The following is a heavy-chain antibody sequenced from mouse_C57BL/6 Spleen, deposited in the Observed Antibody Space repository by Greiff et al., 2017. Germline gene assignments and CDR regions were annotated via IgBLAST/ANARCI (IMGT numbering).Heavy chain of an antibody. CDR3: ARHEAASLYYGNYDY. CDR2: FYPGSGRI. Sequence: QVQLQQSGAELVKPGASVKLSCKASGYTFTEYTIHWVKQRSGQGLEWIGWFYPGSGRIKYNEKFKDKATLTADKSSSTVYMELSRLTSEDAAVYFCARHEAASLYYGNYDYWCQGTTLTVSS. CDR1: GYTFTEYT. V-gene: IGHV1-62-2*01. D-gene: IGHD2-1*01. J-gene: IGHJ2*01.